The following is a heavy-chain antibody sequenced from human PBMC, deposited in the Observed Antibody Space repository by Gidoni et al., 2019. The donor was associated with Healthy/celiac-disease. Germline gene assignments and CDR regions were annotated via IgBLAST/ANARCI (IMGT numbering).Heavy chain of an antibody. CDR1: GYTFTSYG. Sequence: QVQLVQSGAEVKKPGASVKVSCKASGYTFTSYGISWVRQAPGQGLEWMGWISAYNGNTNDAQKLQGRVTMTTDTSTSTAYMELRSLRSDDTAVYYCARDIVVVPAASDAFDIWGQGTMVTVSS. D-gene: IGHD2-2*01. CDR3: ARDIVVVPAASDAFDI. V-gene: IGHV1-18*01. J-gene: IGHJ3*02. CDR2: ISAYNGNT.